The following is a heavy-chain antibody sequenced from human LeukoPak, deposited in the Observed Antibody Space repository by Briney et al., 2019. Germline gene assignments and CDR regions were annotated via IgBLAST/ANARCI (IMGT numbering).Heavy chain of an antibody. D-gene: IGHD6-13*01. CDR3: AKSDYSSSRPTFDY. CDR2: ISSSSSYI. Sequence: GGSLRLSCAASGFTFSSYSMNWVRQAPGKGLEWVSSISSSSSYIYYADSVKGRFTISRDNAKNSLYLQMNSLRAEDTAVYYCAKSDYSSSRPTFDYWGQGTLVTVSS. CDR1: GFTFSSYS. J-gene: IGHJ4*02. V-gene: IGHV3-21*04.